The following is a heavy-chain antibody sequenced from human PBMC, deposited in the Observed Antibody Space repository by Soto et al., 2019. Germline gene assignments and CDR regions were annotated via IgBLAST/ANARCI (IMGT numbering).Heavy chain of an antibody. V-gene: IGHV3-15*07. Sequence: GGSLRLSCAASGFTFSNAWMNWVRQAPGKGLEWVGRIKSKTDGGTTDYAAPVKGRFTISRDDSKNTLYLQLNSLKTEDTAVYYCTTGHLLQAYYYYYYGMDVWGQGTTVTVSS. CDR1: GFTFSNAW. J-gene: IGHJ6*02. CDR2: IKSKTDGGTT. CDR3: TTGHLLQAYYYYYYGMDV. D-gene: IGHD3-10*01.